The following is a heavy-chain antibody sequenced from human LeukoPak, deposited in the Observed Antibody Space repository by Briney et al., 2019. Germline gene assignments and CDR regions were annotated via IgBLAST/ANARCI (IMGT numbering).Heavy chain of an antibody. CDR3: ARHVSRVTMVRGARGPFGY. CDR2: IYYSGST. D-gene: IGHD3-10*01. J-gene: IGHJ4*02. V-gene: IGHV4-59*08. CDR1: GGSISSYY. Sequence: SETLSLTCTVSGGSISSYYWSWIRQPPGKGLEWIGYIYYSGSTNYNPSLKSRVTISVDTSKNQFSLKLSSVTAADTAVYYCARHVSRVTMVRGARGPFGYWGQGTLVTVSS.